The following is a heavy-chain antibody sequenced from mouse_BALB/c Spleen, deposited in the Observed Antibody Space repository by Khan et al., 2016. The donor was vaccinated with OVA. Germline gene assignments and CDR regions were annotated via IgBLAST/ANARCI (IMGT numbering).Heavy chain of an antibody. Sequence: VQLVESGTELVRPGVSVKISCKGSGYTFTDFTMHWMKRSHAMSLEWIGVISTYYGDADYNQKFKGKATMTVDKSSNTAYLDLARMTSEDSAIYYCARGGGGDRFLYWGQGTLVTVSA. CDR1: GYTFTDFT. CDR3: ARGGGGDRFLY. J-gene: IGHJ3*01. V-gene: IGHV1S137*01. CDR2: ISTYYGDA.